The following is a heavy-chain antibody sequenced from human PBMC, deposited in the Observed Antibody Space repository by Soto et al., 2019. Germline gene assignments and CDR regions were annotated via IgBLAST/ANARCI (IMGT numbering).Heavy chain of an antibody. CDR2: IYYSGST. V-gene: IGHV4-39*07. CDR3: ARGTNDY. Sequence: SETLSLTCTVSGGSISSSSYYCCWIRQPPGKGLEWIGSIYYSGSTYDNPSLKSRVTISVDTFKNQFSMKLSSVTAADTAVYYCARGTNDYWGQGTLVTVSS. CDR1: GGSISSSSYY. J-gene: IGHJ4*02.